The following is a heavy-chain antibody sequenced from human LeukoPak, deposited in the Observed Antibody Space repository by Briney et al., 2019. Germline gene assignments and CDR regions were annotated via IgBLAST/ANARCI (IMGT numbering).Heavy chain of an antibody. D-gene: IGHD2-2*01. J-gene: IGHJ6*03. V-gene: IGHV3-74*01. Sequence: PGGSLRLSCAASGFTFSSYWMHWVRQALGKGLVWVSRINSDGSSTSYADSVKGRFTISRDNAKNTLYLQMNSLRAEDTAVYYCARSYCSSTSCYYYYYYYMDVWGKGTTVTVSS. CDR3: ARSYCSSTSCYYYYYYYMDV. CDR2: INSDGSST. CDR1: GFTFSSYW.